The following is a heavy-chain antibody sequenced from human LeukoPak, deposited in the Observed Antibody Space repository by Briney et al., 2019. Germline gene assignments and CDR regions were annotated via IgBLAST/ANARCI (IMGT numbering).Heavy chain of an antibody. V-gene: IGHV1-8*01. CDR2: MNPNSGNT. CDR1: GYTFTSYD. J-gene: IGHJ5*02. D-gene: IGHD2/OR15-2a*01. CDR3: ARGLVLWVFGSVMNWFDP. Sequence: GASVKVSCKASGYTFTSYDINWVRQATGQGLEWMGWMNPNSGNTGYAQKFQGRVTMTRNTSISTAYMELSSLRSEDTAVYYCARGLVLWVFGSVMNWFDPWGQGTLVTVSS.